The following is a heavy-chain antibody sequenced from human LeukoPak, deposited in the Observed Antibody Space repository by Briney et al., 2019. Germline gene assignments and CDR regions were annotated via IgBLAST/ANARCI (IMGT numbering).Heavy chain of an antibody. D-gene: IGHD5-12*01. CDR3: ARTGIDSGYTSVDY. J-gene: IGHJ4*02. V-gene: IGHV4-34*01. CDR1: GGSFSGYY. Sequence: SETLSLTCAVYGGSFSGYYWSWIRQPPGKGLEWIGEINHSGSTNYNPSLKSRVTISVDTSKNQFSLKLSSVTAADTAFYYCARTGIDSGYTSVDYWGQGTLVTVSP. CDR2: INHSGST.